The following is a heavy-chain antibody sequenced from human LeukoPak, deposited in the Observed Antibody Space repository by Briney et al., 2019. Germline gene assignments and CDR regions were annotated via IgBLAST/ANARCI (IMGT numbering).Heavy chain of an antibody. CDR1: GGSISSGSYY. CDR3: ARVSFYSGYGSPFDY. J-gene: IGHJ4*02. V-gene: IGHV4-61*02. D-gene: IGHD5-12*01. Sequence: SETLSLTCTVSGGSISSGSYYWSWIRQPAGKGLEWIGRIYTSGSTNYNPSLKSRVTISVDTSKNQFSLKLSSVTAADTAVYYCARVSFYSGYGSPFDYWGQGTLVTVSS. CDR2: IYTSGST.